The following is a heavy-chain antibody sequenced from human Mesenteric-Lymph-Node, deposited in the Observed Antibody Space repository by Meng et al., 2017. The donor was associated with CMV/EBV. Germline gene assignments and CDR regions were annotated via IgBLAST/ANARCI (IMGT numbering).Heavy chain of an antibody. V-gene: IGHV4-34*01. CDR1: GGSFSGYY. J-gene: IGHJ4*02. CDR3: ARGSDIPVNNY. D-gene: IGHD2-15*01. CDR2: INHNGVP. Sequence: ELPQQTDGGMLKSSETLSLTCAVYGGSFSGYYWSWIRQPPGKGLEWIGEINHNGVPNYNTSLTSLVTISLDMSKNQFSLKLSSVTAEDTAVYYCARGSDIPVNNYWGQGTLVTVSS.